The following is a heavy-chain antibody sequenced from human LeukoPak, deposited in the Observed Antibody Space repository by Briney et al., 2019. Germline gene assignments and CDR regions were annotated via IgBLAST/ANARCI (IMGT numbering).Heavy chain of an antibody. Sequence: PWGSLRLSCAASGFTFSSYSMNWVRHAPGQGLEWVSSISSSSSYIYYADSVKGRFTISRDNAKNSLYLQMNSLRAEDTAVYYCARKGSTGWYFDSWGQGTLVTVSS. D-gene: IGHD6-19*01. CDR1: GFTFSSYS. CDR3: ARKGSTGWYFDS. V-gene: IGHV3-21*01. J-gene: IGHJ4*02. CDR2: ISSSSSYI.